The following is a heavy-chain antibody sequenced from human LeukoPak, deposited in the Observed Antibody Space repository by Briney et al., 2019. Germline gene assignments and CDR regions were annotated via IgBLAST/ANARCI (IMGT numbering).Heavy chain of an antibody. Sequence: GGSLILSCAASGFTVSSNYMSWVRQAPGKGLEWVSVIYSGGSTYYADSVKGRFTISRDNSKNTLYLQMNSLRAEDTAVYYCARLNGYDYYFDYWGQGTLVTVSS. D-gene: IGHD5-12*01. CDR2: IYSGGST. CDR3: ARLNGYDYYFDY. CDR1: GFTVSSNY. V-gene: IGHV3-66*01. J-gene: IGHJ4*02.